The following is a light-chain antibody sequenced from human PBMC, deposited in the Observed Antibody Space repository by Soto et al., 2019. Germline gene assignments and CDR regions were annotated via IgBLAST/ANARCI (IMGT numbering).Light chain of an antibody. J-gene: IGLJ3*02. V-gene: IGLV1-51*02. CDR2: QNN. CDR1: GSNVGNNY. Sequence: QSVLTQPPSVSAAPGQKVTISCSGSGSNVGNNYVSWYQQLPGTAPKLLIYQNNKRPSGIPDRFSGSKSGTSATLGITGLQTGDEADYYCETWDSSLSAGVFGGGTKVTVL. CDR3: ETWDSSLSAGV.